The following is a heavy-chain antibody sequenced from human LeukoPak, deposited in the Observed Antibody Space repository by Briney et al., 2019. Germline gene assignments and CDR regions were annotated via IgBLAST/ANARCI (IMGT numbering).Heavy chain of an antibody. D-gene: IGHD4-11*01. V-gene: IGHV4-61*02. CDR3: ARAMTTDAFDI. CDR1: GRSISSGSYY. Sequence: SETLSLTCTVSGRSISSGSYYWSWIRQPAGKGLEWIGRIYTSGSTNYNPSLKSRVTISVDTSKNQFSLKLSSVTAADTAVYYCARAMTTDAFDIWGQGTMVTVSS. CDR2: IYTSGST. J-gene: IGHJ3*02.